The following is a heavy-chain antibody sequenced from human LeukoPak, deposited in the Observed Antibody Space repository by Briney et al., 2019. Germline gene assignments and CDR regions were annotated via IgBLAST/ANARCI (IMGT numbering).Heavy chain of an antibody. CDR1: GFTFSSYS. V-gene: IGHV3-21*01. J-gene: IGHJ5*02. D-gene: IGHD3-22*01. Sequence: GGSLRLSCAASGFTFSSYSMNWVRQAPGKGLEWVSSISSSSSYIYYADSVKGRFTISRDNAKNSLYLQMNSLRAEDTAVYYCASRPNTYYYDSSGYFWFDPWGQGTLVTVSS. CDR2: ISSSSSYI. CDR3: ASRPNTYYYDSSGYFWFDP.